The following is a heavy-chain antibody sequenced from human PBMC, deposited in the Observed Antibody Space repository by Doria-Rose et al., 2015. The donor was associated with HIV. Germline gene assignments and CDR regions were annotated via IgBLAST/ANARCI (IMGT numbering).Heavy chain of an antibody. V-gene: IGHV4-31*03. Sequence: QVQLQESGPGLVKPSQTLSLTCTVSGGSISSGDYYCSWIRQDPGKGLEWIGSISFSGSTSYNPSLKSRATISVDKSKNQFFLKLTSVTAADTAMYYCARSSSLGAVTGPYFDHWGQGTL. J-gene: IGHJ4*02. D-gene: IGHD2-21*02. CDR1: GGSISSGDYY. CDR2: ISFSGST. CDR3: ARSSSLGAVTGPYFDH.